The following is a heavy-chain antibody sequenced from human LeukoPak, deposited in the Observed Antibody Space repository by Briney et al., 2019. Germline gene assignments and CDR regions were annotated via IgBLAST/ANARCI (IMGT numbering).Heavy chain of an antibody. CDR2: INPSGGST. CDR3: ARDHGSAYYRAPRH. J-gene: IGHJ4*02. V-gene: IGHV1-46*01. Sequence: GASVKVSCKASGYIFINYYMHWVRQAPGQGLEWMGTINPSGGSTTYAQKFQGRVTMTRDTSTSTVYMELSSLRSEDTAVYYCARDHGSAYYRAPRHWGQGTLVTVSS. D-gene: IGHD3-10*01. CDR1: GYIFINYY.